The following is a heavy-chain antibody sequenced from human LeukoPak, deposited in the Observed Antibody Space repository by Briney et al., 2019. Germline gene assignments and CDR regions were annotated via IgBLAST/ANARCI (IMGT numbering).Heavy chain of an antibody. Sequence: SETLSLTCTVSGGSISSYYWGWIRQPPGKGLEWIGGIYYSGSTYYNPSLKSRVTISVDTSKNQFSLKLSSVTAADTAVYYCARRASYGFYFDYWGQGTLVTVSS. J-gene: IGHJ4*02. D-gene: IGHD5-18*01. CDR3: ARRASYGFYFDY. V-gene: IGHV4-39*01. CDR2: IYYSGST. CDR1: GGSISSYY.